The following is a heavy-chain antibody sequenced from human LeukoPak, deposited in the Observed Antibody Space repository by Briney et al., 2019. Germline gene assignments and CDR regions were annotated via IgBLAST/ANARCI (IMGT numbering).Heavy chain of an antibody. Sequence: SSETLSLTCAVYGGAFSGYYWSWIRQPPGKGLEWIGEINHSGSTNYNPSPKSRVTISVDTSKNQFSLKLSSVTAADTAVYYCARDIGGVGATRWFVPWGQGTLVTVSS. CDR2: INHSGST. CDR3: ARDIGGVGATRWFVP. V-gene: IGHV4-34*01. CDR1: GGAFSGYY. J-gene: IGHJ5*02. D-gene: IGHD1-26*01.